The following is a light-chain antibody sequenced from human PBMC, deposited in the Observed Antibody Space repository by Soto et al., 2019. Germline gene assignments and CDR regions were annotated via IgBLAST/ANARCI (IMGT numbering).Light chain of an antibody. CDR1: SSNIGAGYD. J-gene: IGLJ3*02. CDR3: QSYDSSLSPWV. CDR2: GNS. V-gene: IGLV1-40*01. Sequence: QSVLTQPPSVSGAPGQRVTISCTGSSSNIGAGYDVHWYQQLPGTAPKLLIYGNSNRPSGVPDRFSGSKSGTSASLAITGLQAEDEADYYCQSYDSSLSPWVFGGGTKLTVL.